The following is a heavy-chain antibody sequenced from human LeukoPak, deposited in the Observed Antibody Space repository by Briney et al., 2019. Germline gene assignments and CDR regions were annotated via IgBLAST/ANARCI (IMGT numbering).Heavy chain of an antibody. D-gene: IGHD5-24*01. CDR3: ARATVGWLQWSFLLDY. J-gene: IGHJ4*02. CDR1: GDTFRNYG. V-gene: IGHV1-69*05. CDR2: IIPIFGTT. Sequence: SVKVSCKASGDTFRNYGISWVRQAPGQGLEWMGGIIPIFGTTNCAQKFQDRLTIVTDASTSTAYMELSSLRSEDTAIYYCARATVGWLQWSFLLDYWGQGTLVTVSS.